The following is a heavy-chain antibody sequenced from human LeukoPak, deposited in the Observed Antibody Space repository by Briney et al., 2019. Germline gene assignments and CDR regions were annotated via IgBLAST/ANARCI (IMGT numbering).Heavy chain of an antibody. D-gene: IGHD6-13*01. J-gene: IGHJ2*01. CDR3: ARPPGLAAASKRGYYWYFDL. CDR2: IYYSGST. Sequence: SETLSLTCTVSGGSISSSSYYWGWIRQPPGKGLEWIGSIYYSGSTYYNPSLKSRVTISVDTSKNQFSLKLSSVTAADTAVYYCARPPGLAAASKRGYYWYFDLWGRGTLVTVSS. CDR1: GGSISSSSYY. V-gene: IGHV4-39*07.